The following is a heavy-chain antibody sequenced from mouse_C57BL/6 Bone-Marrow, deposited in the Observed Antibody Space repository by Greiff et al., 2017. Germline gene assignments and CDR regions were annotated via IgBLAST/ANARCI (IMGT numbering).Heavy chain of an antibody. J-gene: IGHJ4*01. CDR1: GYTFTSYW. CDR3: AIGGNYDYYAMDY. Sequence: QVQLQQPGAELVKPGASVKMSCKASGYTFTSYWITWVKQRPGQGLEWIGDIYPGSGSTNYNEKFKSKATLTVDTSSSTAYMQLSSLTSEDSAVYDCAIGGNYDYYAMDYWGQGTSVTVSS. V-gene: IGHV1-55*01. CDR2: IYPGSGST. D-gene: IGHD2-1*01.